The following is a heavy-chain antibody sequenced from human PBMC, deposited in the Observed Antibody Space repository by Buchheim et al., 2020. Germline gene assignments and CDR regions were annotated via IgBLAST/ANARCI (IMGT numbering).Heavy chain of an antibody. CDR3: ARGQNYYGSGDSDYGMDV. CDR1: GGSINNGGYY. V-gene: IGHV4-31*03. D-gene: IGHD3-10*01. CDR2: IYYSGIP. Sequence: QVQLQESGPGLVKPSQTLSLTCTVSGGSINNGGYYWSWIRQHPGKGLEWIGYIYYSGIPYYNPSLKSRVTISVDSSKNHFSLKVTSVTAADTAVYYCARGQNYYGSGDSDYGMDVWGQGTT. J-gene: IGHJ6*02.